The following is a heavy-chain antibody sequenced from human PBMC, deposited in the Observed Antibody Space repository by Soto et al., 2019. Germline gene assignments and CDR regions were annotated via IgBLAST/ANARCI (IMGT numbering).Heavy chain of an antibody. V-gene: IGHV4-61*01. D-gene: IGHD4-17*01. CDR1: GGSVSSGRNY. Sequence: QVQLQESGPGLVKPSETLSLTCSVSGGSVSSGRNYWSWIRQPPGKRLEWTGYIYYTGRTNYKPSLKSRVTISVDTSQNQFSLKLSSVTAADTAVYYCARLTSAAVSTGGFDYWGQGTLVTVSS. J-gene: IGHJ4*02. CDR2: IYYTGRT. CDR3: ARLTSAAVSTGGFDY.